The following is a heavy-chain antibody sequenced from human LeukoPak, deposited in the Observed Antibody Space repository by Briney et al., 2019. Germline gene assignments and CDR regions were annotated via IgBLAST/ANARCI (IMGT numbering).Heavy chain of an antibody. CDR3: AREGARGGRPFDP. CDR1: GGSFSGYY. D-gene: IGHD2-15*01. Sequence: PSETLSLTCAVYGGSFSGYYWSWIRQPPGKGLEWIGEINHSGSTNYNPSLKSRVTISVDTSKNQFSLKLSSVTAADTAVYYCAREGARGGRPFDPWGQGTLVTVSS. J-gene: IGHJ5*02. CDR2: INHSGST. V-gene: IGHV4-34*01.